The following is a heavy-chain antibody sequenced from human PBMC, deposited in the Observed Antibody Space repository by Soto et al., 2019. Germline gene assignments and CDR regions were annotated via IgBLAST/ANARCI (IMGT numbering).Heavy chain of an antibody. J-gene: IGHJ5*02. CDR3: ARGIATGQLDP. D-gene: IGHD2-15*01. CDR1: GYTFTRYT. CDR2: INPDNGNT. Sequence: ASVKVSCKXSGYTFTRYTMNWVRQAPGQRLEWMGWINPDNGNTKSSQKFQDRVIITRDTSASTAYMDLSSLRSEDTAVYYCARGIATGQLDPWGQGTLVTAPQ. V-gene: IGHV1-3*01.